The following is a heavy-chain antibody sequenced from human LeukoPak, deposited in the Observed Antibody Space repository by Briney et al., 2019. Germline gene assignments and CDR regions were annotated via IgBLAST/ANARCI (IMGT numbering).Heavy chain of an antibody. D-gene: IGHD1-26*01. CDR2: IDTGVNT. V-gene: IGHV3-53*01. J-gene: IGHJ4*02. CDR3: ARESGAFCPFGY. Sequence: GGSPRLSCAASGFTVSNNYMSWVRQAPGEGLEWVSIIDTGVNTYYADSVRGRFTISRDNSKNTLYLQMNSLRAEDTAVYYCARESGAFCPFGYWGQGTLVIVPP. CDR1: GFTVSNNY.